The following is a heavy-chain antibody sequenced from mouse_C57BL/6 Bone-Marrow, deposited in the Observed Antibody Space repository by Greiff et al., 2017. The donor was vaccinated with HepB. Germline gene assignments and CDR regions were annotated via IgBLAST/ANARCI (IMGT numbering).Heavy chain of an antibody. D-gene: IGHD1-1*01. Sequence: VQLKQSGAELVRPGASVKLSCTASGFNIKDYYMHWVKQRPEQGLEWIGRIDPEDGDTEYAPKFQGKATMTADTSSNTAYLQLSSLTSEYTAVYYCTTSLYGSSFDYWGQGTTLTVSS. CDR1: GFNIKDYY. CDR3: TTSLYGSSFDY. CDR2: IDPEDGDT. J-gene: IGHJ2*01. V-gene: IGHV14-1*01.